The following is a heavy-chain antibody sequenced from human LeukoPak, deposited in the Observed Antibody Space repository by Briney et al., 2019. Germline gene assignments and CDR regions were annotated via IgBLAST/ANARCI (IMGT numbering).Heavy chain of an antibody. J-gene: IGHJ4*02. D-gene: IGHD3-10*01. V-gene: IGHV3-23*01. CDR3: AKDQRFGDLDDY. Sequence: PGGSLRLSCVVSGLSLSNYAMRWVRQAPGKGLEWVSSISGTGVTAYYADSVKGRFAISRDNSKNTLYLQMSSLRAEDTALYYCAKDQRFGDLDDYRGQGTLVTVSS. CDR2: ISGTGVTA. CDR1: GLSLSNYA.